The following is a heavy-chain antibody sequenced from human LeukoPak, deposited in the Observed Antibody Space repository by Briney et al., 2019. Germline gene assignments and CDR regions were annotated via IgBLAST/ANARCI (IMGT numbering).Heavy chain of an antibody. CDR1: GFTFSSYG. CDR3: AGDRSDTYFDY. V-gene: IGHV3-33*01. J-gene: IGHJ4*02. CDR2: IWYDGSNK. D-gene: IGHD6-25*01. Sequence: PGGSLRLSCAASGFTFSSYGMHWVRQAPGKGLEWVAVIWYDGSNKYYADSVKGRFTISRDNAKNSLYLQMNSLRAEDTAVYYCAGDRSDTYFDYWGQGTLVTVSS.